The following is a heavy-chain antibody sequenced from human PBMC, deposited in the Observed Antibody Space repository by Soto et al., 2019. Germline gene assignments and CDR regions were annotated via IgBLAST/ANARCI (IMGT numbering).Heavy chain of an antibody. CDR1: GFTFSSYS. V-gene: IGHV3-21*01. Sequence: GGSRRLSCAASGFTFSSYSMNWVRQAPGKGLEWVSSISSSSSYIYYADSVKGRFTISRDNAKNSLYLQMNSLRAEDTAVYYCVCNIVVGVDAAVPQHRARGTPVIGSS. CDR2: ISSSSSYI. D-gene: IGHD2-15*01. CDR3: VCNIVVGVDAAVPQH. J-gene: IGHJ1*01.